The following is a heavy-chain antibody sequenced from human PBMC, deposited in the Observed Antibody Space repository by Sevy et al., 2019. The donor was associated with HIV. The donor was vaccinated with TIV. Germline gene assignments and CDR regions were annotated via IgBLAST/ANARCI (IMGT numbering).Heavy chain of an antibody. CDR1: GYTLSTSG. J-gene: IGHJ5*02. V-gene: IGHV1-18*01. Sequence: ASVKVSCKASGYTLSTSGITWVRQAPGQGLEWVGWSNPNHDPDYAESLQGRLTMTTDTSTSTAYMELRSLTSGDTAVYYCARVNYDFSTSYDFSNWFDPWGQGTLVTVSS. CDR3: ARVNYDFSTSYDFSNWFDP. D-gene: IGHD3-3*01. CDR2: SNPNHDP.